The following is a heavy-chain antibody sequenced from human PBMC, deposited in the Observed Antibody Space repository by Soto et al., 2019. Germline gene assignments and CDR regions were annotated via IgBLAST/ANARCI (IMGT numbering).Heavy chain of an antibody. Sequence: QGKGLEWIGYIYYSGSTNYNPSLKSRVTISVDTSKNQFSLKLSSVTAADTAVYYCSRGCSGGSCYLNGFDPWGQGTLVSVSS. CDR2: IYYSGST. CDR3: SRGCSGGSCYLNGFDP. J-gene: IGHJ5*02. V-gene: IGHV4-59*01. D-gene: IGHD2-15*01.